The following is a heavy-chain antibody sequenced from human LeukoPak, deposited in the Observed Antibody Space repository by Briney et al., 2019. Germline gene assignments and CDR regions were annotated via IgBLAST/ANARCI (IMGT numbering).Heavy chain of an antibody. Sequence: PGGSLRLSCAASGFIFSTYSMTWVRQAPGRGLEWVSSMSSGGTYIYYAESVRGRFTISRDNAKNSLSLVMKSLRAEDTAVYYCARDPSGYDPPWGGYWGQGTLVTVSS. CDR3: ARDPSGYDPPWGGY. CDR2: MSSGGTYI. CDR1: GFIFSTYS. D-gene: IGHD5-12*01. V-gene: IGHV3-21*01. J-gene: IGHJ4*02.